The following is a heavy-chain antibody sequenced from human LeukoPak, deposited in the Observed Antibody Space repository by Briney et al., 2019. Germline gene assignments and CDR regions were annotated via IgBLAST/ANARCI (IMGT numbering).Heavy chain of an antibody. V-gene: IGHV3-23*01. D-gene: IGHD6-6*01. CDR3: AREEYAARHDY. J-gene: IGHJ4*02. Sequence: GGSLRLSCAASGFTFSINAMSWVRRAPGKGLEWVSAISGIGGRTYYADSVKGRFTISRDNSKNTLYLQMNSLRAEDTAVYYCAREEYAARHDYWGQGTLVTVSP. CDR1: GFTFSINA. CDR2: ISGIGGRT.